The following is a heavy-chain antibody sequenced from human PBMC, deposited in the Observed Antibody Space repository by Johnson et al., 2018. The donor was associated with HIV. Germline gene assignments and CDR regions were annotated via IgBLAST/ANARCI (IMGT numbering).Heavy chain of an antibody. CDR1: GFTFSSYA. V-gene: IGHV3-30*04. Sequence: QVQLVESGGGVVQPGRSLRLSCAATGFTFSSYAMHWVRQAPGKGLEWVAVISYDGSNKYYANSVKGRFTISRDNSKNTLYLQMNSLRAEDTALYYCARGAGPDDAFDIWGQGTMVTVSS. D-gene: IGHD1-14*01. CDR3: ARGAGPDDAFDI. CDR2: ISYDGSNK. J-gene: IGHJ3*02.